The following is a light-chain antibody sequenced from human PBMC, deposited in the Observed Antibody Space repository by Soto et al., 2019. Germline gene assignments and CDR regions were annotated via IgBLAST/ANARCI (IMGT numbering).Light chain of an antibody. CDR3: SSYTSRSTWV. Sequence: QSSLTQPASVSGSPGQSITISCTGTSGDVGGYNFVSWYQQHPGKAPKLMIYDVTNRPSGVSHRFSGSKSGNTAPLTISGLQTEDESDYYCSSYTSRSTWVFGGGTKLTVL. J-gene: IGLJ3*02. V-gene: IGLV2-14*01. CDR2: DVT. CDR1: SGDVGGYNF.